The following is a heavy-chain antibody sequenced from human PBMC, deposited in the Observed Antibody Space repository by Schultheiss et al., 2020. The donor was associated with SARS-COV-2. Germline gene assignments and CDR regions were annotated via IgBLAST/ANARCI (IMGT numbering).Heavy chain of an antibody. CDR1: GGSISSYY. J-gene: IGHJ4*02. CDR3: AGMGATRQFDY. D-gene: IGHD1-26*01. Sequence: SETLSLTCTVSGGSISSYYWSWIRQPPGKGLEWIGYIYYSGSTNCNPSLKSRVTISVNTSKNQFSLKLSSVTAADTAVYYCAGMGATRQFDYWGQGTLVTVSS. V-gene: IGHV4-59*01. CDR2: IYYSGST.